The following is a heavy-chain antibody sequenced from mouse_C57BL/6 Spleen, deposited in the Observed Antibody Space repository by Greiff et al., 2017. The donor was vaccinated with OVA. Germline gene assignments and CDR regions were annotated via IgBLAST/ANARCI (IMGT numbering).Heavy chain of an antibody. CDR3: AREGNYYGSSDWYCDV. Sequence: QVQLKQPGAELVKPGASVKLSCKASGYTFTSYWMHWVKQRPGRGLEWIGRIDPNRGGTKYNAKFKSKATLTVDKPSSTAYRQRSSLTSEDSAVYECAREGNYYGSSDWYCDVWGTGTTVTVSS. CDR2: IDPNRGGT. CDR1: GYTFTSYW. J-gene: IGHJ1*03. V-gene: IGHV1-72*01. D-gene: IGHD1-1*01.